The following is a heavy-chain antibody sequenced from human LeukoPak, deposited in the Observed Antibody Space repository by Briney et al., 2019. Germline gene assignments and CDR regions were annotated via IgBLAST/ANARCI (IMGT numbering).Heavy chain of an antibody. CDR1: GGSISGYY. J-gene: IGHJ3*02. D-gene: IGHD3-3*01. V-gene: IGHV4-4*07. CDR2: IDTSGST. Sequence: SETLSLTCTVSGGSISGYYWSWIRQPAGKGLEWIGRIDTSGSTNYNPSLKSRVTMSEDTSKNQSSLKLSSVTAADTAVYYCARAFRGIFGVFEAFDIWGQGTMVTVSS. CDR3: ARAFRGIFGVFEAFDI.